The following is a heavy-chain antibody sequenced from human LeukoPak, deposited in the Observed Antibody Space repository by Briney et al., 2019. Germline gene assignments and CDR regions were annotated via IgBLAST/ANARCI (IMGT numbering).Heavy chain of an antibody. V-gene: IGHV4-34*01. CDR3: ARGTCGYSYGFSPHYNYYYYYYMDV. D-gene: IGHD5-18*01. Sequence: SETLSLTCTVSGGSISSYYWSWNRQPPGKGLEWIGEINHSGSTNYNPSLKSRIPISVDTSKDQFSLRLSSVTAADTAVYYCARGTCGYSYGFSPHYNYYYYYYMDVWGKGTTVTVSS. CDR1: GGSISSYY. J-gene: IGHJ6*03. CDR2: INHSGST.